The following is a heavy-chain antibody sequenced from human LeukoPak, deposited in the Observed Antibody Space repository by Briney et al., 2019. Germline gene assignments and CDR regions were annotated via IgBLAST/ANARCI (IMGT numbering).Heavy chain of an antibody. CDR2: IRFDASKE. Sequence: GGSLRLSCVASGFTFSSYGMHWVRQAPGKGLEWVAFIRFDASKEFYADSVKGRFTISRDNSKNTLYLQMNSLRPEDTAVYYCAKDLYGSGSCELRLFDYWGQGTLVTVSS. CDR1: GFTFSSYG. J-gene: IGHJ4*02. V-gene: IGHV3-30*02. CDR3: AKDLYGSGSCELRLFDY. D-gene: IGHD3-10*01.